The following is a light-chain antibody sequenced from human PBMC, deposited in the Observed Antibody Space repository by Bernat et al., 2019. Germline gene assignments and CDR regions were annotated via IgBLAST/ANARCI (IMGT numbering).Light chain of an antibody. CDR2: SNN. CDR1: SSNIGSNY. Sequence: QSVLTQPPSVSAAPGQRVTISCSGSSSNIGSNYVYWYQQLPGTAPKLLIYSNNQRPSGVPDRFSGSKSGTSASLAISGLRSEDEADYYCAAWDDSLSGLYVFGTGTKVTVL. J-gene: IGLJ1*01. CDR3: AAWDDSLSGLYV. V-gene: IGLV1-47*02.